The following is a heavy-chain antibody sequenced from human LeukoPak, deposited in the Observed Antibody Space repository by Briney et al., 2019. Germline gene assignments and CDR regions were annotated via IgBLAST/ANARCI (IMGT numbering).Heavy chain of an antibody. CDR1: GCTFSSYA. CDR2: IYDNT. Sequence: GGSLRLSCAASGCTFSSYAISWVRQAPGKGLEWVSTIYDNTYYADSVKGRFTISRDNSKNTLYLQMNSLRAEDTAVYYCAKRGSYCFDYLGQGTLVTVSS. J-gene: IGHJ4*02. D-gene: IGHD6-13*01. V-gene: IGHV3-23*01. CDR3: AKRGSYCFDY.